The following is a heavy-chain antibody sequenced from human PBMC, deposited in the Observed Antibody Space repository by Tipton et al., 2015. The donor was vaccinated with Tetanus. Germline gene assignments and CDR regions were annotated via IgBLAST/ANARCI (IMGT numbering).Heavy chain of an antibody. CDR3: ARDQARGARGWNYFDY. Sequence: LRLSCTVSGGSISSGGYYWSWIRQHPGKGLEWIGDIYYSGSTYNNPSLKSRVTISVDTSKNQFSLKLNSVTAADTAVYYCARDQARGARGWNYFDYWGQGTLVTVSS. V-gene: IGHV4-31*03. CDR2: IYYSGST. D-gene: IGHD1-26*01. CDR1: GGSISSGGYY. J-gene: IGHJ4*02.